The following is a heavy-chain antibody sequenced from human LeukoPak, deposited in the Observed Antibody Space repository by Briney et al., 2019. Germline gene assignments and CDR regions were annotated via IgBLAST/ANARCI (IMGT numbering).Heavy chain of an antibody. CDR3: ARQIASAGTAGFDF. Sequence: NPSETLSLTCTVSGGSISSYYWSWIRQPAGKGLEWIGRIYSTGSTNYNPSLKSRVTMSVDTSKSQFSLRLRSVTAADTAVYYCARQIASAGTAGFDFWGQGALVTVSS. CDR2: IYSTGST. D-gene: IGHD6-13*01. V-gene: IGHV4-4*07. J-gene: IGHJ4*02. CDR1: GGSISSYY.